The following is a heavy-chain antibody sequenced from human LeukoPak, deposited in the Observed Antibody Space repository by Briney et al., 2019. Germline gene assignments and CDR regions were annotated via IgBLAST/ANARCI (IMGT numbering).Heavy chain of an antibody. V-gene: IGHV3-48*03. J-gene: IGHJ6*03. CDR2: ISSSGSTI. Sequence: GGSLRLSCAASGFTFSSYEMNWVRQAPGKGLEWVSYISSSGSTIYYADSVKGRFTISRDNAKNSLYLQMNSLRAEDTAVYYCAREEIVVVPAAYYYHMDVWGKGTTVTVS. CDR1: GFTFSSYE. CDR3: AREEIVVVPAAYYYHMDV. D-gene: IGHD2-2*01.